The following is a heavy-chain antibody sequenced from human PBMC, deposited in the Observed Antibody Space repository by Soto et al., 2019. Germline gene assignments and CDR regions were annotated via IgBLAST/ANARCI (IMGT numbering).Heavy chain of an antibody. Sequence: GGSLRLSCAASGFNFSSYAMSWVRQAPGKGLEWVSAISGSGGSTYYADSVKGRFTISRDNSKNTLYLQMNSLRADDTAVYYCAKAPTWITNGMDVWGQGTTVTVSS. J-gene: IGHJ6*02. CDR3: AKAPTWITNGMDV. CDR1: GFNFSSYA. V-gene: IGHV3-23*01. CDR2: ISGSGGST. D-gene: IGHD5-12*01.